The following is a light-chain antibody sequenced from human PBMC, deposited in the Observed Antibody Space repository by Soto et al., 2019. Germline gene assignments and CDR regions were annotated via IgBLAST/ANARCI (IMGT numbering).Light chain of an antibody. CDR2: DVS. CDR1: SSDVGGYNY. Sequence: QSALTQPASVSGSPGQSITISCTGTSSDVGGYNYVSWYQQHPGKAPKLMIYDVSNRPSGVSNRFSGSKSGNTASLTISGLQAEDEADYYSSSYTSSSTVVFGGGTKVTV. CDR3: SSYTSSSTVV. V-gene: IGLV2-14*01. J-gene: IGLJ2*01.